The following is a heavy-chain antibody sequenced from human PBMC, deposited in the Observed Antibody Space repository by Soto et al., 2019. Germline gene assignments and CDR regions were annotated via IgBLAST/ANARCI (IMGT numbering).Heavy chain of an antibody. CDR3: AKDRYYDTPGWSDP. V-gene: IGHV3-23*01. CDR2: ISANGASI. CDR1: GFTFRDHA. J-gene: IGHJ5*02. D-gene: IGHD3-22*01. Sequence: PGGSLRLSCVGSGFTFRDHAMRWVRQAPGRGLEWVSAISANGASIQHADSVKGRFSVSRDNAKNTVYLQMDNLRTEDSAVYYCAKDRYYDTPGWSDPRGPGALDTVST.